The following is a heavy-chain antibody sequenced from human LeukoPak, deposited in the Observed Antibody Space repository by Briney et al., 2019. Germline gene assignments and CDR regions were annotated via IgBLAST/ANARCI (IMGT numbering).Heavy chain of an antibody. Sequence: SETLSLTCTVSGGSISSYYWSWIRQAPGKGLEWIGYIYYSGSTNYNPSLKSRVTISVDTSKNQVSLKLSSVTAADSPVYYCARSTVADYWGQGTLVTVSS. J-gene: IGHJ4*02. D-gene: IGHD2-2*01. V-gene: IGHV4-59*01. CDR2: IYYSGST. CDR3: ARSTVADY. CDR1: GGSISSYY.